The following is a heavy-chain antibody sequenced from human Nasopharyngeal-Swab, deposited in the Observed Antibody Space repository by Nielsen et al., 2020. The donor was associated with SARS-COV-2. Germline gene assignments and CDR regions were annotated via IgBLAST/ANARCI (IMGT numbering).Heavy chain of an antibody. D-gene: IGHD6-13*01. Sequence: RQAPGKGLEWIGCIYYSGSTYYNPSLKSRVTISVDTSKNQFSLKLSSVTAADTAVYYCAKQLAAAGPPGAFDIWGQGTMVTVSS. CDR2: IYYSGST. J-gene: IGHJ3*02. CDR3: AKQLAAAGPPGAFDI. V-gene: IGHV4-39*01.